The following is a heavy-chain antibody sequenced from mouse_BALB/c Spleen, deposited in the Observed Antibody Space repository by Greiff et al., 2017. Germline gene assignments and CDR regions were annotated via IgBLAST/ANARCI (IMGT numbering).Heavy chain of an antibody. V-gene: IGHV1S22*01. CDR1: GYTFTSYW. D-gene: IGHD2-14*01. J-gene: IGHJ4*01. Sequence: LQQPGSELVRPGASVKLSCKASGYTFTSYWMHWVKQRHGQGLEWIGNIYPGSGSTNYDEKFKSKGTLTVDTSSSTAYMHLSSLTSEDSAVYYCTKEGTLYAMDYWGQGTSVTVSS. CDR2: IYPGSGST. CDR3: TKEGTLYAMDY.